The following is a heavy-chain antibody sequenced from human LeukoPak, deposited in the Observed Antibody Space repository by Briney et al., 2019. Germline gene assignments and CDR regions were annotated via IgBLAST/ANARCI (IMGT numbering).Heavy chain of an antibody. D-gene: IGHD3-22*01. CDR1: GFTYNSYT. V-gene: IGHV3-23*01. J-gene: IGHJ4*02. Sequence: PGGSLRLSCVASGFTYNSYTMSWVRQAPGKGLEWVSAIGGYGGDTYYADSVKGRFTISRDNSRNTLYLQMNSLRAEDTAVYYCAKDISRITLIVVAPGRGIDYWGQGTLVTVSS. CDR3: AKDISRITLIVVAPGRGIDY. CDR2: IGGYGGDT.